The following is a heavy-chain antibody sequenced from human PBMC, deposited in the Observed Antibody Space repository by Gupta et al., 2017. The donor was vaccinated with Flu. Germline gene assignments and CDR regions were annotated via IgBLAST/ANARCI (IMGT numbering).Heavy chain of an antibody. CDR3: ARDRYPLTYYDILTGYYTPGWFDP. Sequence: PGKGLEWVAVIWYDGSNKYYADSVKGRFTISRDNSKNTLYLQMNSLRAEDTAVYYCARDRYPLTYYDILTGYYTPGWFDPWGQGTLVTVSS. D-gene: IGHD3-9*01. J-gene: IGHJ5*02. CDR2: IWYDGSNK. V-gene: IGHV3-33*01.